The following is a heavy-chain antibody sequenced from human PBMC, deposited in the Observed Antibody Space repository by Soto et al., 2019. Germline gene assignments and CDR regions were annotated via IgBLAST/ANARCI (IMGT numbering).Heavy chain of an antibody. Sequence: SGPTLVNPTQTLTLTCTFSGFSLSTSGVGVSWIRQPPGKALEWLALIYWNDDKRYSPSLKSRLTITKDTSKNQVVLTMTNMDPVDTATYYCAHSGFVVVVAATPENWFDPWGQGTLVTVSS. CDR2: IYWNDDK. J-gene: IGHJ5*02. CDR3: AHSGFVVVVAATPENWFDP. CDR1: GFSLSTSGVG. V-gene: IGHV2-5*01. D-gene: IGHD2-15*01.